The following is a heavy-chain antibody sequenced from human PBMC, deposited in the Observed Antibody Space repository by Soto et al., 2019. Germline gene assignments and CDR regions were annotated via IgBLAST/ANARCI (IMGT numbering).Heavy chain of an antibody. J-gene: IGHJ3*02. CDR3: AKDRDDFGRVDAFGS. V-gene: IGHV3-23*01. D-gene: IGHD3-3*01. CDR1: GFTFSNYA. CDR2: ISGSGVTT. Sequence: EMQLLESGGDLVQPGGSLKLSYAASGFTFSNYAMTWVRQAPGKGLEYISAISGSGVTTYYADSMKGRFTVSRDNSKNTLYLQMNSLRAEDTALYYCAKDRDDFGRVDAFGSWGQGTMVTVSP.